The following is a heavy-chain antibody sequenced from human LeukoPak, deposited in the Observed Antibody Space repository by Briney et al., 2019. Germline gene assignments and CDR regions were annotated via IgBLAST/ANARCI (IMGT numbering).Heavy chain of an antibody. CDR1: GYSFTSYW. CDR3: ARLGHSGYTNYYYYMDV. V-gene: IGHV5-51*01. D-gene: IGHD5-12*01. CDR2: IYPGDSDT. Sequence: GESLQISCKGSGYSFTSYWIGWVRQMPGKGLEWMGIIYPGDSDTKYSPSFQGQVTISADKSICTAYLQWSSLKASDTAMYYCARLGHSGYTNYYYYMDVWGKGTTVTISS. J-gene: IGHJ6*03.